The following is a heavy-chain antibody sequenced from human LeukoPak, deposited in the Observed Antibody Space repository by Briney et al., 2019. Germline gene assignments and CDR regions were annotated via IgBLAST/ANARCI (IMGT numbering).Heavy chain of an antibody. CDR1: GGTFSSYA. CDR3: ARARPYYYDSSGYFYDAFDI. V-gene: IGHV1-69*06. CDR2: IIPIFGTA. D-gene: IGHD3-22*01. J-gene: IGHJ3*02. Sequence: SVKVSCKASGGTFSSYAISWVRQAPGQGLEWMGGIIPIFGTANYAQKFQGRVTITADKSTSTAYMELSSLRSEDTAVYYCARARPYYYDSSGYFYDAFDIWGQETMVTVSS.